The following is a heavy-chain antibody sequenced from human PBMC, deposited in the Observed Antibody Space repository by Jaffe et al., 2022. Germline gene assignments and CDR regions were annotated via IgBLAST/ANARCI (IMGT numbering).Heavy chain of an antibody. CDR2: INHSGST. Sequence: QVQLQQWGAGLLKPSETLSLTCAVYGGSFSGYYWSWIRQPPGKGLEWIGEINHSGSTNYNPSLKSRVTISVDTSKNQFSLKLSSVTAADTAVYYCARACSGGSCYPFPGFKHIGYYYYYMDVWGKGTTVTVSS. V-gene: IGHV4-34*01. CDR1: GGSFSGYY. J-gene: IGHJ6*03. D-gene: IGHD2-15*01. CDR3: ARACSGGSCYPFPGFKHIGYYYYYMDV.